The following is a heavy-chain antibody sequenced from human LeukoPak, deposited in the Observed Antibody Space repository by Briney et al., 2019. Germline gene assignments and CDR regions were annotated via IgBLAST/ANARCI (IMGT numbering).Heavy chain of an antibody. J-gene: IGHJ4*02. CDR1: GGSISSSSYY. CDR2: IYYSGST. Sequence: SETLSLTCTVSGGSISSSSYYWGWIRQPPGKGLEWIGSIYYSGSTYYNPSLKSRVTISVDTSKNQFSLKLSSVTAADTAVYYCARRKYYYDSSGYYFYYFDYWGQGTLVTVSS. CDR3: ARRKYYYDSSGYYFYYFDY. D-gene: IGHD3-22*01. V-gene: IGHV4-39*01.